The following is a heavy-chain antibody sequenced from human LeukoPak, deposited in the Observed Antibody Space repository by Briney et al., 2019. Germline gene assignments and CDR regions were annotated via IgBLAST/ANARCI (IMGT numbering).Heavy chain of an antibody. CDR2: ISISSSYT. Sequence: GGSLRLSCAASGFTFSDYYMSWIRQAPGKGLEWVSYISISSSYTNYADSVKGRFTISRDNAKNSLYLQMNSLRAEDTAVYYCARGGVTGHYYYYGMDVWGQGTTVTVSS. D-gene: IGHD2-21*02. CDR1: GFTFSDYY. V-gene: IGHV3-11*06. J-gene: IGHJ6*02. CDR3: ARGGVTGHYYYYGMDV.